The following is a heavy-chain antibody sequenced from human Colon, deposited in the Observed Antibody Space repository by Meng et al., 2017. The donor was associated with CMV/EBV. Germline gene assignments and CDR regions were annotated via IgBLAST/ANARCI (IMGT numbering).Heavy chain of an antibody. J-gene: IGHJ4*02. CDR2: IKQDGTEK. CDR3: AREMGHKKRIFDY. V-gene: IGHV3-7*01. Sequence: GESLKISCAASGFTFSNYWMSWVRQTPGKGLEWVANIKQDGTEKYYVDSVKGRFTISRDNAKNSLYLQMNSLRAEDTAVYYCAREMGHKKRIFDYWGQGTLVTVSS. CDR1: GFTFSNYW. D-gene: IGHD2-15*01.